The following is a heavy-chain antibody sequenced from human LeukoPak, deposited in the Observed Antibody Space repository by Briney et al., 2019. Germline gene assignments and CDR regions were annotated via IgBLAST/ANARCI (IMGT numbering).Heavy chain of an antibody. CDR1: GGSISSYY. V-gene: IGHV4-59*01. J-gene: IGHJ5*02. D-gene: IGHD3-3*01. Sequence: SETLSLTCTVSGGSISSYYWSWIRQPPGKGLEWLGYIYYSGSTNYNPSLKSRVTISVDTSKNQFSLKLSSVTAADTAVYYCARGGRFLEWLLEFDPWGQGTLVTVSS. CDR2: IYYSGST. CDR3: ARGGRFLEWLLEFDP.